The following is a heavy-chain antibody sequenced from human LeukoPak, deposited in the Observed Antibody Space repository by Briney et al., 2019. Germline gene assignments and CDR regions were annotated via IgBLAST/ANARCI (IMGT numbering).Heavy chain of an antibody. CDR3: ARDSSGWYEPYYGMDV. J-gene: IGHJ6*02. Sequence: GGSLRLSCAASGFTFSSYAMTWVCQAPGKGLAWVSSISGSGGDTYYADSVKGRFTISRDYSENTLYLQMNSLRAEDTAVYYCARDSSGWYEPYYGMDVWGQGTTVTVSS. CDR2: ISGSGGDT. CDR1: GFTFSSYA. V-gene: IGHV3-23*01. D-gene: IGHD6-19*01.